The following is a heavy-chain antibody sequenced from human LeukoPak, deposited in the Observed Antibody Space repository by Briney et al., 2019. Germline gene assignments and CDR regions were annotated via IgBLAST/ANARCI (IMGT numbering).Heavy chain of an antibody. CDR1: GGSISSSNW. V-gene: IGHV4-4*02. J-gene: IGHJ1*01. CDR2: IYHSGST. D-gene: IGHD1-26*01. CDR3: ARASGIVGVYQYFQH. Sequence: SETLSLTCAVSGGSISSSNWWSWVRQPPGKGLEWIGEIYHSGSTNYNPSLKSRVTISVDKSKNQFSLKLSSVTAADTAVYYCARASGIVGVYQYFQHWGQGTLVTVSS.